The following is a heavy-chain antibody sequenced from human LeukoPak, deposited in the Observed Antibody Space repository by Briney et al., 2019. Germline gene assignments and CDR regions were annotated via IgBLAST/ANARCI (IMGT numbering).Heavy chain of an antibody. CDR2: ILPGESET. CDR1: GYSFTNYW. V-gene: IGHV5-51*01. Sequence: GESLRISCKASGYSFTNYWIGWVRQMPGKGLEWMGLILPGESETRYSPSFQGQVTISADKSITTAYLQWSSLKASDSAMYYCARTSSTYYGDYWGQGTLVTVSS. CDR3: ARTSSTYYGDY. J-gene: IGHJ4*02. D-gene: IGHD2-2*01.